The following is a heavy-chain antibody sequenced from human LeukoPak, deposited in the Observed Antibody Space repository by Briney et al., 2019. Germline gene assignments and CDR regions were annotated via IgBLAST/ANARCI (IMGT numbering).Heavy chain of an antibody. CDR2: IYYSGST. Sequence: SETLSLTCTVSGGSISSSSYYWGWIRQPPGKGLEWIGSIYYSGSTYYNPSLKSRATISVDTSKNQFSLQLSSVTAADTAVYYSARRPIVGATEYNWFDPWGQGTLVTVSS. CDR1: GGSISSSSYY. V-gene: IGHV4-39*01. D-gene: IGHD1-26*01. CDR3: ARRPIVGATEYNWFDP. J-gene: IGHJ5*02.